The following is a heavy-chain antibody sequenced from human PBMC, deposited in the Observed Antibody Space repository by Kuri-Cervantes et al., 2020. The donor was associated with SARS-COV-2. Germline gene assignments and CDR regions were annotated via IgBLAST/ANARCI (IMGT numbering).Heavy chain of an antibody. Sequence: GESLKISCAASGFTFSSYWMNWVRQAPGKGLEWVSYISFSGSYMYYADSVKGRFTISRDNAKNSVYLQMDSLRAEDTALYYCTRCRDGYNQGYFDLWGQGTLVTVSS. D-gene: IGHD5-24*01. CDR2: ISFSGSYM. CDR3: TRCRDGYNQGYFDL. CDR1: GFTFSSYW. J-gene: IGHJ4*02. V-gene: IGHV3-21*01.